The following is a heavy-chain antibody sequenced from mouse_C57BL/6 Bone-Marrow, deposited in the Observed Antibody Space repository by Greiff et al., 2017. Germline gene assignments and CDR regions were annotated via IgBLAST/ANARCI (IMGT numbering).Heavy chain of an antibody. V-gene: IGHV1-18*01. J-gene: IGHJ2*01. Sequence: VQLQQSGPELVKPGASVKIPCKASGYTFTDYNMDWVKQSHGKSLEWIGDINPNSGGTIYNQKFKGKATLTVDKSSSTAYMELRSLTSEDTAVYYCARGYFDYWGQGTTLTVSS. CDR1: GYTFTDYN. CDR2: INPNSGGT. CDR3: ARGYFDY.